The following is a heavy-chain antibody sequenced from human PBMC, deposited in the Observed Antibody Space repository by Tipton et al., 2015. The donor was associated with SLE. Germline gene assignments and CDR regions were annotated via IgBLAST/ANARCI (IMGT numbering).Heavy chain of an antibody. Sequence: SLRLSCAASGFTFSTYAMSWVRLAPGKGPEWVSGISGSGDTFYADSVKGRFTISRDSPKNTLYLQMNSLRAEDTALYYCAKEIGSIGTPCFDSWGQGTLVTVSS. V-gene: IGHV3-23*01. CDR2: ISGSGDT. CDR3: AKEIGSIGTPCFDS. D-gene: IGHD6-13*01. J-gene: IGHJ4*02. CDR1: GFTFSTYA.